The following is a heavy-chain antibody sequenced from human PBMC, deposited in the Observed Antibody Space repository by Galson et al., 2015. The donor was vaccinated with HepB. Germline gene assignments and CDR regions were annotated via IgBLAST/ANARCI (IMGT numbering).Heavy chain of an antibody. D-gene: IGHD3-22*01. J-gene: IGHJ4*02. V-gene: IGHV1-18*04. Sequence: QSGAEVKGPGASVKVSCKTSGYTFINYDISWVRQAPGQGLEWMGWISTYNGNTKSARNRQGSVTLTTDTSTSTVYMELRNLRSDDTAIYYCARGIVDSRGYFPFDHWGQGTLVTVSS. CDR3: ARGIVDSRGYFPFDH. CDR2: ISTYNGNT. CDR1: GYTFINYD.